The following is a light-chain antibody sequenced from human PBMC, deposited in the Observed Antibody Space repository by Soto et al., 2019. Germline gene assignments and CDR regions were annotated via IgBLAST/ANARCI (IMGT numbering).Light chain of an antibody. CDR2: DAS. J-gene: IGKJ2*01. V-gene: IGKV3-11*01. CDR3: QQRSNWSYT. Sequence: EIVLAQSQATLSLSPGERATLSCRASQSVSSYLAWYQQKPGQAPRLLIYDASNSATGSPARFSGSGSGTDFTLTISSLEPEDFAVYYCQQRSNWSYTFGQGTKGDIK. CDR1: QSVSSY.